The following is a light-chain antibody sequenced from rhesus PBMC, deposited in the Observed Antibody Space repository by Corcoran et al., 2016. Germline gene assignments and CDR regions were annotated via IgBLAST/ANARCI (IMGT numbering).Light chain of an antibody. CDR3: CSYAGSYTFI. V-gene: IGLV2-32*01. Sequence: QTALTQPRSVSGSPGQSVTISCTGTSSDIGNYDYVSWYQQRPGKAPKGIIYVVTERPSGVPDRFSASKSGNTASLTISGLQAEDEADYYCCSYAGSYTFIFGGGTRLTVL. CDR1: SSDIGNYDY. J-gene: IGLJ1*01. CDR2: VVT.